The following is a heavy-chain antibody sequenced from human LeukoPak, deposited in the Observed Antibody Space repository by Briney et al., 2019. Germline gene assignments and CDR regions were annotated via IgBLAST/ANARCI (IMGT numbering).Heavy chain of an antibody. J-gene: IGHJ6*02. D-gene: IGHD3-3*01. Sequence: GGSLKLSCAAPGFTFSGSAMHWVRQASGKGLEWVGRIRSKANSYATAYAASVKGRFTISRDDSKNTAYLQMNSLKTEDTAVYYCTVPNYDFWSGYYQVSGMDVWGQGTTVTVSS. CDR3: TVPNYDFWSGYYQVSGMDV. CDR1: GFTFSGSA. CDR2: IRSKANSYAT. V-gene: IGHV3-73*01.